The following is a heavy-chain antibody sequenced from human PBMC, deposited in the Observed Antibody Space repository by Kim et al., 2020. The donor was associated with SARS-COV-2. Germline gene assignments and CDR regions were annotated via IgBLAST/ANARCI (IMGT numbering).Heavy chain of an antibody. CDR2: IYYSGST. D-gene: IGHD3-3*01. V-gene: IGHV4-39*01. Sequence: SETLSLTCTVSGGSISSSSYYWGWIRQPPGKGLEWIGSIYYSGSTYYNPSLKSRVTISVDTSKNQFSLKLSSVTAADTAVYYCARQREYDFWSGSPHWFDPWGQGTLVTVSS. CDR3: ARQREYDFWSGSPHWFDP. CDR1: GGSISSSSYY. J-gene: IGHJ5*02.